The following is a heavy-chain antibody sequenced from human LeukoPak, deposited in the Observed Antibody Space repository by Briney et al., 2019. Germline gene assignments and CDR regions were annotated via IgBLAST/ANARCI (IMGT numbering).Heavy chain of an antibody. Sequence: GGSLRLSCAASGFTFSSYSMNWVRQAPGKGLEWVSSISSSSSYIYYADSVKGRFTISRDNAKNSLYLQMNSLRAEDTAVYYCARFGRGDDCRGGSCYGMDVRGQGTTVTVSS. J-gene: IGHJ6*02. V-gene: IGHV3-21*01. CDR2: ISSSSSYI. CDR1: GFTFSSYS. CDR3: ARFGRGDDCRGGSCYGMDV. D-gene: IGHD2-15*01.